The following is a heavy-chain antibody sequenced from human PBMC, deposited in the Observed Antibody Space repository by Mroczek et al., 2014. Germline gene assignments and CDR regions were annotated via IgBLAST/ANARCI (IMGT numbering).Heavy chain of an antibody. Sequence: QVQLQQWGPGLVKPSETLSLTCTVSGGSISSYYWSWIRQPAGKGLEWIGRIYTSGSTNYNPSLKSRVTMSVDTSKNQFSLKLSSVTAADTAVYYCAREIRGEIVVVPAASGYGFDPWGQGTLVTVSS. CDR2: IYTSGST. CDR1: GGSISSYY. J-gene: IGHJ5*02. D-gene: IGHD2-2*01. CDR3: AREIRGEIVVVPAASGYGFDP. V-gene: IGHV4-4*07.